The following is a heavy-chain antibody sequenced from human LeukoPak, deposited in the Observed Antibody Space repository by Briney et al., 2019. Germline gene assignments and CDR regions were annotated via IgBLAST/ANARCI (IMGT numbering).Heavy chain of an antibody. CDR2: IYTSGST. J-gene: IGHJ4*02. D-gene: IGHD3-22*01. V-gene: IGHV4-59*10. Sequence: PSETLSLTCAVYGGSFSGYYWSWIRQPAGKGLEWIGRIYTSGSTNYNPSLKSRVTMSVDTSKNQFSLKLSSVTAADTAVYYCARARYYLFDYWGQGTLVTVSS. CDR1: GGSFSGYY. CDR3: ARARYYLFDY.